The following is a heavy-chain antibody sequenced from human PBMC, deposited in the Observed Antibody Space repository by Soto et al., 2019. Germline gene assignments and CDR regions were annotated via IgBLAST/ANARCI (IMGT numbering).Heavy chain of an antibody. V-gene: IGHV3-48*01. CDR3: AKDRPRRTSGYFFDY. Sequence: GFLRLPYAAAGVTFSNHGVNWVRQAPGKGLEWVSYISSSSSTIYYADSVKGRFTISRDNAKNSLYLQMNSLRAEDTALYYCAKDRPRRTSGYFFDYWGQGTPVTV. D-gene: IGHD1-1*01. CDR2: ISSSSSTI. CDR1: GVTFSNHG. J-gene: IGHJ4*02.